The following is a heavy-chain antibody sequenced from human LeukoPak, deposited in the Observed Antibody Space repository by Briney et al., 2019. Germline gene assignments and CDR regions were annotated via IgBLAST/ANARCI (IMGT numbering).Heavy chain of an antibody. CDR3: ARDPRDSSGYYCRPYYFDY. J-gene: IGHJ4*02. CDR2: IIPIFGTA. V-gene: IGHV1-69*05. D-gene: IGHD3-22*01. Sequence: ASVKVSCKASGGTFSSYAISWVRQAPGQGLEWMGGIIPIFGTANYAQKLQGRVTMTTDTSTSTAYMELRSLRSDDTAVYYCARDPRDSSGYYCRPYYFDYWGQGTLVTVSS. CDR1: GGTFSSYA.